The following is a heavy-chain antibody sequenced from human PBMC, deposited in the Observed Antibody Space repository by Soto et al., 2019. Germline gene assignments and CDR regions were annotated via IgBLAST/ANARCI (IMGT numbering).Heavy chain of an antibody. Sequence: SQDLSLSCAGSAGSISASHYHLGWIRPPPGKGLEWIGSIHYTGKDYYNPSLRSRVTIYVDTSKNEFSLNLNSVTAAEPSVCSCAISPGKDLAGPYDRGQRNLVSVS. D-gene: IGHD6-19*01. J-gene: IGHJ4*02. CDR3: AISPGKDLAGPYD. CDR2: IHYTGKD. V-gene: IGHV4-39*01. CDR1: AGSISASHYH.